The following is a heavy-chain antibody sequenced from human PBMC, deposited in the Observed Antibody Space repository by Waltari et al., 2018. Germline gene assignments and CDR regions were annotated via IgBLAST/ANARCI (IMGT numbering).Heavy chain of an antibody. CDR2: IYYTGST. Sequence: QVQLQESGPGQVKPSETLSLTCSFSNGSITGFFWNWIRQSPGKGLEWIGYIYYTGSTDYNPSLKSRVTISVDTAKNQFSLRLNSVTAADTGVYYCARGRIHYTSNWFDPWGQGTLVTVSS. V-gene: IGHV4-59*01. CDR3: ARGRIHYTSNWFDP. J-gene: IGHJ5*02. D-gene: IGHD3-10*01. CDR1: NGSITGFF.